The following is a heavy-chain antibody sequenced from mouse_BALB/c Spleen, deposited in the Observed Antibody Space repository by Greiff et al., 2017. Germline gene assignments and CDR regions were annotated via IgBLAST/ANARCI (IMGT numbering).Heavy chain of an antibody. CDR1: GYTFSSYW. CDR2: ILPGSGST. J-gene: IGHJ3*01. CDR3: ARDYERVVGFAY. Sequence: QVQLQQSGAELMKPGASVKISCKATGYTFSSYWIAWVKQRPGHGLEWIGEILPGSGSTNYNEKFKGKATFTADTSSNTAYMQLSSLTSEDSAVYYCARDYERVVGFAYWGQGTLVTVSA. D-gene: IGHD1-1*01. V-gene: IGHV1-9*01.